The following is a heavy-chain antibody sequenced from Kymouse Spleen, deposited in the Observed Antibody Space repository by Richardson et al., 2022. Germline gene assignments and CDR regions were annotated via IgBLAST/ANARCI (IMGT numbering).Heavy chain of an antibody. CDR2: ISSSSSYI. CDR1: GFTFSSYS. V-gene: IGHV3-21*03. CDR3: ARGGIAAAGDYYYGMDV. D-gene: IGHD6-13*01. J-gene: IGHJ6*02. Sequence: EVQLVESGGGLVKPGGSLRLSCAASGFTFSSYSMNWVRQAPGKGLEWVSSISSSSSYIYYADSVKGRFTISRDNAKNSLYLQMNSLRAEDTAVYYCARGGIAAAGDYYYGMDVWGQGTTVTVSS.